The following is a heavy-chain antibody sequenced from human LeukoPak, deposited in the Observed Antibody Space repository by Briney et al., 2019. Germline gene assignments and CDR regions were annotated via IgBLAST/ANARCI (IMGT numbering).Heavy chain of an antibody. J-gene: IGHJ4*02. CDR1: GGSISSSSYY. CDR3: ARHFDYDSRPVRY. CDR2: IYYSGST. D-gene: IGHD3-22*01. V-gene: IGHV4-39*01. Sequence: SETLSLTCTVSGGSISSSSYYWGWIRQPPGKGLEWIGNIYYSGSTYYNPSLKSRVTISVDTSKNQFSLKLSSVTAADTAVYYCARHFDYDSRPVRYWGQGTLVTVSS.